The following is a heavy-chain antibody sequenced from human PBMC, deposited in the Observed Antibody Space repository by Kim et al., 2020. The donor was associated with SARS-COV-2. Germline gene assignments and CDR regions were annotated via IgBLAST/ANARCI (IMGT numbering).Heavy chain of an antibody. J-gene: IGHJ4*02. D-gene: IGHD5-18*01. CDR2: MSFDGGTI. Sequence: GGSLRLSCAASGFSVSNYGMHWVRQAPGKGLEWVTVMSFDGGTICYADSVKGRFTISRDNSKNTLYLQMNSLKTDDTAVYYCARGRGYTYGFYEWGKGTQVTVSS. CDR3: ARGRGYTYGFYE. CDR1: GFSVSNYG. V-gene: IGHV3-30-3*01.